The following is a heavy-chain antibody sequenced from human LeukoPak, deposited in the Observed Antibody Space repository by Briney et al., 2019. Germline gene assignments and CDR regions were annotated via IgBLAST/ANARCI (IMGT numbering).Heavy chain of an antibody. CDR2: ISSSGSTI. CDR3: ARDQRYCSSSSCPWEPFDY. J-gene: IGHJ4*02. D-gene: IGHD2-2*01. CDR1: GFTFSSYE. Sequence: GGSLRLSCAASGFTFSSYEMNWVRQAPGKGLEWVSYISSSGSTIYYADSVKGRFTISRDHAKNSLYLQMNSLRAEDTAVYYCARDQRYCSSSSCPWEPFDYWGQGTLVTVSS. V-gene: IGHV3-48*03.